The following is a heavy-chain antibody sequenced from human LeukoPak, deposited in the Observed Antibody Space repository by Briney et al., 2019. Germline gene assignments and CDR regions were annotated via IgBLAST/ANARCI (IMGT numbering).Heavy chain of an antibody. CDR1: GGSISSYY. J-gene: IGHJ3*02. D-gene: IGHD3-22*01. V-gene: IGHV4-59*01. Sequence: PSETLSLTCTVSGGSISSYYWSWIRQPPGKGLEWIGYIYYSGSTNYNPSLKSRVTIAVDTSKNRFSLNLSSVTAADTAVYYCARERVSYYYDSSGYYSAFDIWGQGTMVTVSS. CDR2: IYYSGST. CDR3: ARERVSYYYDSSGYYSAFDI.